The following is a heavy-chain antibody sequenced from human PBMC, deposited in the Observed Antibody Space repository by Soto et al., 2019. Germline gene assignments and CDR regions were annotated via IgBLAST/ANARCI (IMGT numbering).Heavy chain of an antibody. CDR2: INPNSGGT. CDR1: GYTFTGYY. V-gene: IGHV1-2*02. J-gene: IGHJ5*02. Sequence: ASVKVSCKASGYTFTGYYMHWVRQAPGQGLEWMGWINPNSGGTNYAQKFQGRVTMTRDTSISTAYMELSRLRSDDTAVYYCAREEAGYCSSTSCYSGNWFDHWGQGTLVTVSS. D-gene: IGHD2-2*02. CDR3: AREEAGYCSSTSCYSGNWFDH.